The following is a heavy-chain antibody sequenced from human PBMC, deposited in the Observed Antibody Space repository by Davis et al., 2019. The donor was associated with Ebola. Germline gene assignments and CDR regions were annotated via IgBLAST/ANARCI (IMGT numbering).Heavy chain of an antibody. D-gene: IGHD2-21*01. V-gene: IGHV3-7*01. CDR1: GFTFSSYW. J-gene: IGHJ6*02. Sequence: GEFLKISCAASGFTFSSYWMSWVRQAPGKGLEWVANIKQDGSEKYYMDSVKGRFTISRDNAKNSLYLQMNSLRADDTAVYYCVRDCGALCSYYYAMDVWGQGATVTVSS. CDR3: VRDCGALCSYYYAMDV. CDR2: IKQDGSEK.